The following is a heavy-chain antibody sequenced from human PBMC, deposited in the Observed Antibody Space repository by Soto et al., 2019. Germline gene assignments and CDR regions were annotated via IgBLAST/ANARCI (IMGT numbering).Heavy chain of an antibody. V-gene: IGHV1-8*01. D-gene: IGHD5-12*01. CDR2: MNPNSGNT. CDR3: ASASGWLPRGNWLDP. CDR1: GYTFTSYD. J-gene: IGHJ5*02. Sequence: ASVKVSCKASGYTFTSYDINWVRQATGQGLEWMGWMNPNSGNTGYAQKFQGRVTMTRNTSISTAYMELSSLRSEDTAVYYCASASGWLPRGNWLDPWGQGTMVTVSS.